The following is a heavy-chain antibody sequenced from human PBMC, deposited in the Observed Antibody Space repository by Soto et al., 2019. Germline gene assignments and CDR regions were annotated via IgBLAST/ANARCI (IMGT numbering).Heavy chain of an antibody. D-gene: IGHD7-27*01. CDR1: RVKFIGHA. CDR2: ITXSGDRK. J-gene: IGHJ2*01. CDR3: ARVIGVDL. Sequence: XSLRHSYTASRVKFIGHAVTWIRHAPGKGLAWXSGITXSGDRKHYEDXXKGRFNIXXHISQNTVYLQMHRLRPEDTALYYCARVIGVDLCGRGTLVTASS. V-gene: IGHV3-23*01.